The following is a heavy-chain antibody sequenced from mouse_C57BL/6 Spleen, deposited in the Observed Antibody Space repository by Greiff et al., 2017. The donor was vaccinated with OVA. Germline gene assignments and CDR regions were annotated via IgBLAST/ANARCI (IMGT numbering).Heavy chain of an antibody. CDR3: ARSDYDGRPYYYAMDY. CDR1: GYTFTSYG. V-gene: IGHV1-81*01. D-gene: IGHD2-4*01. Sequence: VQVVESGAELARPGASVKLSCKASGYTFTSYGISWVKQRTGQGLEWIGEIYPRSGNTYYNEKFKGKATLTADKSSSTAYMELRSLTSEDSAVYFCARSDYDGRPYYYAMDYWGQGTSVTVSS. CDR2: IYPRSGNT. J-gene: IGHJ4*01.